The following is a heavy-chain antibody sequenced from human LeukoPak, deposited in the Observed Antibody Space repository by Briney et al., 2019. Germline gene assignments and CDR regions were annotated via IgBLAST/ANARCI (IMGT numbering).Heavy chain of an antibody. CDR3: APLLLGAATDY. CDR1: GFTFSSYS. V-gene: IGHV3-48*01. J-gene: IGHJ4*02. CDR2: ISSSSSTI. Sequence: GGSLRLSCAASGFTFSSYSMNWVRQAPGKGLEWVSYISSSSSTIYYADSVKGRFTISRDNAKNSLYLQMNSLRAEDTAVYYCAPLLLGAATDYWGQGTLVTVSS. D-gene: IGHD2-21*02.